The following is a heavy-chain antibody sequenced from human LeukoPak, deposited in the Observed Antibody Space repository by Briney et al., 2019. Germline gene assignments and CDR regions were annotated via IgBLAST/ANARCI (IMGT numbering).Heavy chain of an antibody. CDR2: INPNSGGT. D-gene: IGHD1-26*01. Sequence: GASVKVSCKASGYTFTGYYMHWVRQAPGQGLEWMGWINPNSGGTNYAQKFQGRVTTTRDTSTSTAYMELSRLRSDDTAVYYCARTYLVGATTTYDYWGQGTLVTVSS. CDR1: GYTFTGYY. V-gene: IGHV1-2*02. J-gene: IGHJ4*02. CDR3: ARTYLVGATTTYDY.